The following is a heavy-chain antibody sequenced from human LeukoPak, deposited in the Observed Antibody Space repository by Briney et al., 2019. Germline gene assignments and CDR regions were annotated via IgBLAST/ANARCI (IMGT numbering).Heavy chain of an antibody. CDR1: GFTFSSYS. CDR2: ISSSSSYI. D-gene: IGHD2-2*01. V-gene: IGHV3-21*01. Sequence: GGSLRLSCAASGFTFSSYSMNWVRQAPGKGLEWVSSISSSSSYIYYADSVKGRFTISRDNAKNSLYLQMNSLRAEDTAVYYCARDRPRLLVVPAAIDYWGQGTQVTVSS. J-gene: IGHJ4*02. CDR3: ARDRPRLLVVPAAIDY.